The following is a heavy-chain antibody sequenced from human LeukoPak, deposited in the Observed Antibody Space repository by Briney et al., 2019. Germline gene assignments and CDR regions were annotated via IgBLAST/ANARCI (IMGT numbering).Heavy chain of an antibody. CDR1: NYTFTSYG. V-gene: IGHV1-18*01. CDR2: INAYNGDT. D-gene: IGHD3-10*01. J-gene: IGHJ4*02. Sequence: ASVKVSCKASNYTFTSYGISWVWQAPGQGLEWMAWINAYNGDTNYAQKFQGRVTLTTETSTSTAYMELRSLRSDDTAVYFCARDGSGVWFDYWGQGTLVTVSS. CDR3: ARDGSGVWFDY.